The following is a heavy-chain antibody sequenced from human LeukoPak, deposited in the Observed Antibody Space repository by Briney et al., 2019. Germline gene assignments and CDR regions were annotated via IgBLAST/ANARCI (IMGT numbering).Heavy chain of an antibody. CDR2: IKQDGSEK. D-gene: IGHD1-26*01. Sequence: GGSLRLSCAASGFTFSSYWMSWVRQAPGKGLEWVANIKQDGSEKYYVDSVKGRFTISRDNAKNSLYLRMNSLRAEDTAVYYCARGGNSGSYYMVPDFDYWGQGTLVTVSS. CDR3: ARGGNSGSYYMVPDFDY. J-gene: IGHJ4*02. CDR1: GFTFSSYW. V-gene: IGHV3-7*01.